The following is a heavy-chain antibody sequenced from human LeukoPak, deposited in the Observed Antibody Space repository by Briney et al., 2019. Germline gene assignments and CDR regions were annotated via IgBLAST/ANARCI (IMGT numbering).Heavy chain of an antibody. Sequence: GGSLRLSCAASGFTFSSYWMSWVRQAPGKGLEWVANIKQDGSEKYYVDSVKGRFIISRDNAKNSLYLQMNSLRAEDTAVYYCAREVRDYDFWSGYSLYGMDVWGQGTTVTVSS. CDR1: GFTFSSYW. J-gene: IGHJ6*02. CDR2: IKQDGSEK. D-gene: IGHD3-3*01. V-gene: IGHV3-7*03. CDR3: AREVRDYDFWSGYSLYGMDV.